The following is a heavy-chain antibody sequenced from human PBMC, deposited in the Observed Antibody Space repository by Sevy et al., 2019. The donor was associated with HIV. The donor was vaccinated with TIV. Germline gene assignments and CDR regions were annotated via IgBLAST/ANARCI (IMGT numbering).Heavy chain of an antibody. Sequence: GGSLRLSCAASGFTFSSYWMSWVRQAPGKGLEWVANIKQDGSEKYYVDSVKGRFTISRDNAKNSLSVQMNSLRAEDTAVYYCARVSGIPEWDAFDIWGQGTMVTVSS. J-gene: IGHJ3*02. CDR2: IKQDGSEK. V-gene: IGHV3-7*01. D-gene: IGHD3-10*01. CDR1: GFTFSSYW. CDR3: ARVSGIPEWDAFDI.